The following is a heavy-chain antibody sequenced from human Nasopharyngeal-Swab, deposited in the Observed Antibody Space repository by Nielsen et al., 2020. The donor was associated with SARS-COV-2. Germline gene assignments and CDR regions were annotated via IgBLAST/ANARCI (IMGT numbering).Heavy chain of an antibody. V-gene: IGHV3-21*01. CDR1: GFTFSSSS. D-gene: IGHD6-13*01. CDR3: AVSSWQGFDP. J-gene: IGHJ5*02. Sequence: GSSLKISCAASGFTFSSSSMNWVRQAPGKGLEWVSSISSSSSYIYYADSVKGRFTISRDTAKNSLYLQMNSLRDEDTAVYYCAVSSWQGFDPWGHGTLVTVSS. CDR2: ISSSSSYI.